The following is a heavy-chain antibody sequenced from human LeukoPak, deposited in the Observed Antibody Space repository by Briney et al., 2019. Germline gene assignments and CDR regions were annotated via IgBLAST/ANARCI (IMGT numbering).Heavy chain of an antibody. D-gene: IGHD3-9*01. V-gene: IGHV3-30-3*01. Sequence: GGSLRLSCAASGFTFSSYAMHWVRQAPGKGLEWVAVISYDGSNKYYADSVKGRFTISRDNAKNSLYLQMNSLRAEDTAVYYCARAPGVLRYFDWLSLPPLDYFDYWGQGTLVTVSS. J-gene: IGHJ4*02. CDR3: ARAPGVLRYFDWLSLPPLDYFDY. CDR1: GFTFSSYA. CDR2: ISYDGSNK.